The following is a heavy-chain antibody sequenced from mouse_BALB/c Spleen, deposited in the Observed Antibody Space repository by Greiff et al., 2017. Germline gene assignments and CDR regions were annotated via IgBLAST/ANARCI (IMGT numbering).Heavy chain of an antibody. J-gene: IGHJ1*01. D-gene: IGHD1-1*01. CDR3: AREYGSSFYWYFDV. V-gene: IGHV5-12-2*01. CDR1: GFTFSSYT. CDR2: ISNGGGST. Sequence: EVKVVESGGGLVQPGGSLKLSCAASGFTFSSYTMSWVRQTPEKRLEWVAYISNGGGSTYYPDTVKGRFTISRDNAKNTLYLQMSSLKSEDTAMYYCAREYGSSFYWYFDVWGAGTTVTVSS.